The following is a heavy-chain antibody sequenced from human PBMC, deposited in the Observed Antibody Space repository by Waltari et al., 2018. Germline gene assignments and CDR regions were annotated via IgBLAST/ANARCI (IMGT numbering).Heavy chain of an antibody. Sequence: EVQLVESGGGLVQPGGSLRLSCAASGFTFRSYAMSWVRQAPGGGLGCVLSIRGSDRPTNYAASAKGRFTISRDNVKNTLFLPIDRLRADDAAGYYCSKDLGGFSGSHWYFDLWGRGTLVTVSS. V-gene: IGHV3-23*04. D-gene: IGHD5-12*01. J-gene: IGHJ2*01. CDR3: SKDLGGFSGSHWYFDL. CDR2: IRGSDRPT. CDR1: GFTFRSYA.